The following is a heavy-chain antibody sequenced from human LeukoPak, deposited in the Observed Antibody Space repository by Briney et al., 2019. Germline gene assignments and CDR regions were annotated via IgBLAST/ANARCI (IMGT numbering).Heavy chain of an antibody. CDR1: GYTLTSYY. D-gene: IGHD6-13*01. CDR3: ARELAAADYGFDP. Sequence: GASVKVSCKASGYTLTSYYMHWVRQAPGQGLEWMGIINPSGGSTSYAQKFQGRVTMTRDTSTSTVYMELSSLRSEDTAVYYCARELAAADYGFDPWGQGTLVTVSS. J-gene: IGHJ5*02. V-gene: IGHV1-46*01. CDR2: INPSGGST.